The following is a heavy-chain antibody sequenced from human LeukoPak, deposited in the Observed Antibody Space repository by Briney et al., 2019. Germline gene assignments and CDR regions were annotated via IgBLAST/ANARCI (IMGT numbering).Heavy chain of an antibody. CDR2: IRSDGTNI. V-gene: IGHV3-74*01. J-gene: IGHJ6*02. Sequence: GGSLRLSCAASGFTFSSYWMHWVRQAPGKGLVWVSRIRSDGTNINYADSVMGRFTISRDNAKNALYLQMNSLRAEDTAVYYCVRGWGLDVWGQGTTVTVSS. CDR3: VRGWGLDV. CDR1: GFTFSSYW.